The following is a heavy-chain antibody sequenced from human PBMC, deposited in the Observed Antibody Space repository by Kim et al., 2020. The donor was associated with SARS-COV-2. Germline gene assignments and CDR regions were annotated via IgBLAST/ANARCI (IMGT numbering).Heavy chain of an antibody. CDR1: GYTFTSYY. Sequence: ASVKVSCKASGYTFTSYYMHWVRQAPGQGLEWMGIINPSGGSTSYAQKFQGRVTMTRDTSTSTVYMELSSLRSEDTAVYYCASCCIAAAGMDVWGQGTTVTVSS. D-gene: IGHD6-13*01. CDR3: ASCCIAAAGMDV. J-gene: IGHJ6*02. CDR2: INPSGGST. V-gene: IGHV1-46*01.